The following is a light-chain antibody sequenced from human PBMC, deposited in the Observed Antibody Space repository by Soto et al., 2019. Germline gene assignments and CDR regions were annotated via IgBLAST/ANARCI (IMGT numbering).Light chain of an antibody. CDR3: QQYSSTPWT. CDR1: DNILYSSDNKNY. J-gene: IGKJ1*01. Sequence: DIVLTQSPDSLAVSLGERATINCKSSDNILYSSDNKNYLSWYQQRPGQPPRLLIYWASTRESGVPDRFSGSGSGTDFTLTISSLQVEDVAVYYCQQYSSTPWTFGQGTKVDIK. V-gene: IGKV4-1*01. CDR2: WAS.